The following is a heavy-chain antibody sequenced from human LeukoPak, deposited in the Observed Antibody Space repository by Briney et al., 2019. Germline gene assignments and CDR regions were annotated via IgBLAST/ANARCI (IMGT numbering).Heavy chain of an antibody. CDR2: IYYSGST. CDR1: GGSISSYY. Sequence: PSETLSLTCTVSGGSISSYYWSWIRQPPGKGLEWIGYIYYSGSTNYNPSLKSRVTLSVDTSKNQFSLKLSSVTAADTAVYYCARHTPRGTLDYWGQGTLVTVSS. J-gene: IGHJ4*02. CDR3: ARHTPRGTLDY. D-gene: IGHD1-26*01. V-gene: IGHV4-59*08.